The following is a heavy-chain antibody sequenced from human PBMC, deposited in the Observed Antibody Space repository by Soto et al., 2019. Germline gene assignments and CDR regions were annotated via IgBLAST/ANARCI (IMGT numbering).Heavy chain of an antibody. D-gene: IGHD6-13*01. V-gene: IGHV4-31*03. CDR1: GGSISSGGYY. J-gene: IGHJ3*02. Sequence: SETLSLTCTVSGGSISSGGYYWSWIRQHPGKGLEWIGYIYYSGSTYYNPSLKSRVTISVDTSKNQFSLKLSSVTAADTAVYYCARDRPVVEDSSSWYGERRPDAFDIWGQGTMVTVSS. CDR2: IYYSGST. CDR3: ARDRPVVEDSSSWYGERRPDAFDI.